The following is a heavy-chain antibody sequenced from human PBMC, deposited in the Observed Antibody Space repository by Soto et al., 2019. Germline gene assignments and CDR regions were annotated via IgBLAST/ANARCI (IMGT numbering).Heavy chain of an antibody. J-gene: IGHJ4*02. CDR1: GFTFSYYG. V-gene: IGHV1-18*04. D-gene: IGHD5-18*01. CDR3: ARDPAVVYLFDY. CDR2: TNAHTGRS. Sequence: QVRLVQSGGEVRNPGASVKVSCKASGFTFSYYGVSWVRQAPGQGLEWMGFTNAHTGRSGTSKKFHGRDTLSTDTSMNTAYMELRSLRSDGTAVYFCARDPAVVYLFDYWGQGTLLTVSS.